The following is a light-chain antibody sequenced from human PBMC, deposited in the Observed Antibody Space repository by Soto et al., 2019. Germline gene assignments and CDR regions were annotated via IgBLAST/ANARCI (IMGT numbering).Light chain of an antibody. J-gene: IGKJ1*01. V-gene: IGKV3-20*01. Sequence: IVLTQSPDTLSLSPGERDTLSCRASQTVTSGYLAWYQQKPGQAPRHRMYVVSTGATGIPDRFSGSGSGTDFTLHISRLEPEDFAVYFCQVYGSSSKTFGQGPRVEFK. CDR3: QVYGSSSKT. CDR2: VVS. CDR1: QTVTSGY.